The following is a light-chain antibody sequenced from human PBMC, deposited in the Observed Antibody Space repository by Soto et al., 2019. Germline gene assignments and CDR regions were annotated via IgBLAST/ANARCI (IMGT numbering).Light chain of an antibody. V-gene: IGLV1-36*01. Sequence: QSVLTQPPSVSEAPRQRVTISCSGSSSNIGKNAVNWYQQLPGKAPKLLIYDDDVLSSGVSDRFSASKSGTSASLAISGLQPEDEADYYCAAWDDSLNGQVFGGGTKLTVL. CDR3: AAWDDSLNGQV. CDR2: DDD. CDR1: SSNIGKNA. J-gene: IGLJ3*02.